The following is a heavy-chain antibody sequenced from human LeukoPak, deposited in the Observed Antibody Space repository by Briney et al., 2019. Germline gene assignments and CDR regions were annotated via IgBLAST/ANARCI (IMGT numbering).Heavy chain of an antibody. V-gene: IGHV1-69*01. Sequence: SVKVSCKASGGTFSSYAISWVRQAPGQGLEWMGGIIPIFGTANYAQKFQGRVTITADESTSTAYMELSSLRSEDTAVYYCARGRGIAVAGPFDYWGQGTLVTVSS. CDR3: ARGRGIAVAGPFDY. J-gene: IGHJ4*02. CDR1: GGTFSSYA. D-gene: IGHD6-19*01. CDR2: IIPIFGTA.